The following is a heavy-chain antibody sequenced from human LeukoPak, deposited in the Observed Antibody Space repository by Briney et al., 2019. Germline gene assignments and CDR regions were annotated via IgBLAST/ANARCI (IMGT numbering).Heavy chain of an antibody. CDR2: ISYDGSNK. D-gene: IGHD3-10*01. CDR1: GFTFSSYA. V-gene: IGHV3-30-3*01. CDR3: ARGIDYYGSGVDY. Sequence: GRSLRLSCAASGFTFSSYAMHWVRQAPGKGLEWVAVISYDGSNKYYADSVKGRFTISRDNSKNTLYLQMNSLRAEDTAVYYCARGIDYYGSGVDYWGQGTLVTVSS. J-gene: IGHJ4*02.